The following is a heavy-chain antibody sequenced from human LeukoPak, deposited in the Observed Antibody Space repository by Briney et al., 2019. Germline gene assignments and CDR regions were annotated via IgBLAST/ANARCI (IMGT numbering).Heavy chain of an antibody. CDR2: TYYRSKWYN. CDR3: ARDSYSSGWHNVDYFDY. J-gene: IGHJ4*02. CDR1: GDSVSSNSAA. V-gene: IGHV6-1*01. Sequence: SQTLSLTCAISGDSVSSNSAAWNWIRQSPSRGLEWLGRTYYRSKWYNDYAVSVKSRITINPDTSKNQFSLQLNSVTPEDTAVYYCARDSYSSGWHNVDYFDYWGQGTLVTVSS. D-gene: IGHD6-19*01.